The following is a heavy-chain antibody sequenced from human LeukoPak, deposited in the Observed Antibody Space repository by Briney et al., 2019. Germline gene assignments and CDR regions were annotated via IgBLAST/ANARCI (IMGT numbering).Heavy chain of an antibody. CDR3: ARAIEVGAMTPFDY. CDR1: GYSISSGYY. CDR2: IYHSRST. D-gene: IGHD1-26*01. J-gene: IGHJ4*02. V-gene: IGHV4-38-2*02. Sequence: SETLSLTCTVSGYSISSGYYWGWIRQPPGKGLEWIGSIYHSRSTYYNPSLKSRVTISVDTSKNQFSLKLSSVTAADTAVYYCARAIEVGAMTPFDYWGQGTLVTVSS.